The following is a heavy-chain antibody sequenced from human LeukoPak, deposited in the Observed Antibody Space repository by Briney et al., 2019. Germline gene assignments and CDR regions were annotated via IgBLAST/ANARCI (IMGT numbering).Heavy chain of an antibody. D-gene: IGHD2/OR15-2a*01. CDR3: ARDIDYLGYMDV. J-gene: IGHJ6*03. Sequence: GGSLRLSCAASGFTFSSYSMNWVRQAAGKGREWVSSISSRSSYIYYADSVKGRCTISRDNAKNSLYLQMNSLRAEDTAVYYCARDIDYLGYMDVWGKGTTVTVSS. CDR2: ISSRSSYI. V-gene: IGHV3-21*01. CDR1: GFTFSSYS.